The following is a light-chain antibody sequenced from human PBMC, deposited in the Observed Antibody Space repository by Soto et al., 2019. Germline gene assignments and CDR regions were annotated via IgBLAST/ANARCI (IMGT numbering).Light chain of an antibody. J-gene: IGKJ3*01. CDR1: QTISSW. CDR2: KAS. Sequence: DIQMTQSPSTLSGSVGDRVTITCRASQTISSWLAWYQQKPGKAPKLLIYKASTLKSGVPSRFSGSGSGTEFTLTISSLQPEDFATYSCQQSYSTPVTFGPGTKVDIK. CDR3: QQSYSTPVT. V-gene: IGKV1-5*03.